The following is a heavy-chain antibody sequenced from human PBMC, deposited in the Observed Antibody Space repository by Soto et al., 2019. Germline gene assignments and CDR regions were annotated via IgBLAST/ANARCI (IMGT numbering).Heavy chain of an antibody. CDR2: ISGSGGST. J-gene: IGHJ6*02. CDR1: GFTFSSYA. CDR3: ARDTLMDV. V-gene: IGHV3-23*01. Sequence: EVQLLESGGGLVQPGGSLRLSCAASGFTFSSYAMSWVRQAPGKGMEWVAAISGSGGSTYYADSVKGRFTISRENSKNTLYLQMNSLRAEDAAVYYCARDTLMDVWGQGTTVTVSS.